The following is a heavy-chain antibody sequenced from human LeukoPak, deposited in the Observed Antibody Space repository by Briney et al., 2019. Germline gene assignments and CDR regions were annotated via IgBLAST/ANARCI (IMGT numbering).Heavy chain of an antibody. CDR1: GYTFTSYD. V-gene: IGHV1-8*01. D-gene: IGHD2-15*01. Sequence: ASVKVSCKASGYTFTSYDINWVRQATGQGLEWMGWMNPNSGNTGYAQKFQGRVTMTRNTSISTAYMELSSLRSEDTAVYYCARDGSGGVSLSSSFLDYWGQGTLVTVSS. CDR3: ARDGSGGVSLSSSFLDY. J-gene: IGHJ4*02. CDR2: MNPNSGNT.